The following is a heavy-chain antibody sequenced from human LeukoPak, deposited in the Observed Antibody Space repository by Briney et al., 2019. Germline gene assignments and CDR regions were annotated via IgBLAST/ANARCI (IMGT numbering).Heavy chain of an antibody. CDR2: IYTSGST. CDR1: GGSISSYY. D-gene: IGHD3-22*01. V-gene: IGHV4-4*07. Sequence: SETLSLTCTVSGGSISSYYWSWIRQPAGKGLEWIGRIYTSGSTNYNPSLKSRVTISVDTSKNHFSLELNSVTAADTGVYFCARQVRSPVVMFMDVWGKGTTVIVSS. J-gene: IGHJ6*03. CDR3: ARQVRSPVVMFMDV.